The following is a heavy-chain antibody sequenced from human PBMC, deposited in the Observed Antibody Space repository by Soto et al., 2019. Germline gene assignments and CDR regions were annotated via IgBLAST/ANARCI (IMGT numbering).Heavy chain of an antibody. V-gene: IGHV3-23*01. CDR1: GFTFSSYD. CDR2: ISGSGGTT. CDR3: AKDHTQGYYFMDV. J-gene: IGHJ6*03. Sequence: EVQLLESGGGLVQPGGSLRLSCAASGFTFSSYDMSWVRQAPGKGLEWVSVISGSGGTTYYADSVKGRFTISRDNSKNPLYLQMNSLRAEDTDVYYCAKDHTQGYYFMDVWGKGTTVTVSS.